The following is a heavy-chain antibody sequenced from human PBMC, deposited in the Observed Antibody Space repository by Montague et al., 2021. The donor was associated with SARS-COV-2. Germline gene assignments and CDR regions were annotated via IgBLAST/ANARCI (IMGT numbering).Heavy chain of an antibody. CDR2: IYYSGST. V-gene: IGHV4-61*08. CDR1: GFSLSTSGMC. D-gene: IGHD3-10*01. J-gene: IGHJ4*02. Sequence: LVKPTQTLTLTCTFSGFSLSTSGMCVSWIRQPPGKGLEWIGYIYYSGSTNYNPSLKSRVTISVDTSKNQFSLKLSSVTAADTAVYYCARHFSWFGDIHEGYFDYWGQGTLVTVSS. CDR3: ARHFSWFGDIHEGYFDY.